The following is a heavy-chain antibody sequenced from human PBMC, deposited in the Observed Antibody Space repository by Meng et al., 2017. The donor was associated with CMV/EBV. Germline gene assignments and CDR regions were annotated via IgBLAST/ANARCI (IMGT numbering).Heavy chain of an antibody. CDR1: GYTFIDFH. CDR2: MNPNSGNT. CDR3: ARHHGSIAVAGTPPYSDYYYGMDV. V-gene: IGHV1-8*03. Sequence: ASVKVSCKTSGYTFIDFHMHWVRQAPGQGLEWMGWMNPNSGNTGYAQKFQGRVTITADKSTSTAYMELSGLRSEDTAVYYCARHHGSIAVAGTPPYSDYYYGMDVWGQGTTVTVSS. D-gene: IGHD6-19*01. J-gene: IGHJ6*02.